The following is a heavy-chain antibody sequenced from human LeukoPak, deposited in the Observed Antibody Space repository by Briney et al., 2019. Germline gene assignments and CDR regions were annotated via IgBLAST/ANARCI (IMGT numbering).Heavy chain of an antibody. CDR1: GFTFSNYA. J-gene: IGHJ4*02. CDR2: ISGSGGTT. CDR3: AKASRPGIAATYFDY. Sequence: GGSLRLSCAASGFTFSNYAMTWVRQAPGKGLEWVSAISGSGGTTYYADSVKGRFTISRDNSKNTLYLQMNSLRAEDTAVYYCAKASRPGIAATYFDYWGQGTLVTVSS. V-gene: IGHV3-23*01. D-gene: IGHD6-13*01.